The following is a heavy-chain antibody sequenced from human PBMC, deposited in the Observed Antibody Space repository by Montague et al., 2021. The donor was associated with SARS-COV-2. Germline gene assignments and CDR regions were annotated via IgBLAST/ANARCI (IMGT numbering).Heavy chain of an antibody. D-gene: IGHD3-16*01. V-gene: IGHV4-4*09. Sequence: SETLSLTCTVSGVAISYGDWSWIRQPPGKGLEWIVTIFENGDTXXXPSLKRRVTVSEDTSQNQFSLRLSSVAAADTALYYCARYYERSWDVWGQGTTVTVPS. CDR2: IFENGDT. CDR1: GVAISYGD. CDR3: ARYYERSWDV. J-gene: IGHJ6*02.